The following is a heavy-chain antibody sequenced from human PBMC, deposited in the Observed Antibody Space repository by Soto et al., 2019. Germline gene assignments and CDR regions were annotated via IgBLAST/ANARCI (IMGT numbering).Heavy chain of an antibody. CDR3: VRDDIGVGLDH. CDR2: IYYSGST. Sequence: PSETLSLTCTVSGGSISSYYWSWIRQPPGKGLEWIGYIYYSGSTNYNPSLKSRVTISVDTSKNTLYLQMNSLRAEDTAVYYCVRDDIGVGLDHWGLGTPVTVSS. CDR1: GGSISSYY. J-gene: IGHJ4*02. V-gene: IGHV4-59*12. D-gene: IGHD1-26*01.